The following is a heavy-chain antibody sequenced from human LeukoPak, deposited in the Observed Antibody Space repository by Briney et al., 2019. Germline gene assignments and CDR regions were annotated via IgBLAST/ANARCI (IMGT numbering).Heavy chain of an antibody. D-gene: IGHD4/OR15-4a*01. CDR1: GGSISSGGYY. J-gene: IGHJ6*02. CDR2: IYYSGST. CDR3: AGAEAPATPPPYGMDV. Sequence: SQTLSLTCTVSGGSISSGGYYWSWIRQHPGKGLEWIGYIYYSGSTYYNPSLKSRVTISVDTSKNQFSLKLSSVTAADTAVYYCAGAEAPATPPPYGMDVWGQGTTVTVSS. V-gene: IGHV4-31*03.